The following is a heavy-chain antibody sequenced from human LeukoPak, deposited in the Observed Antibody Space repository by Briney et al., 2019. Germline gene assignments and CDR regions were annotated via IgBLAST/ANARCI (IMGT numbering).Heavy chain of an antibody. D-gene: IGHD2-8*01. CDR1: GVSVNAYS. J-gene: IGHJ4*02. CDR3: ARIRCGHTDDRCYNY. V-gene: IGHV4-34*01. CDR2: INHSGGT. Sequence: PSETLSLTCAVQGVSVNAYSWSWIRHSPGKGLEWIGEINHSGGTNYNPSLKSRATISVDTSENQFSLRVTSVIAADTAVYYCARIRCGHTDDRCYNYWGQGTLVTVPS.